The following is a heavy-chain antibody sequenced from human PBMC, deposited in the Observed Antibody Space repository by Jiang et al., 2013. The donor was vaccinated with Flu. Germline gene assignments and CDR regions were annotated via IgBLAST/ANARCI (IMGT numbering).Heavy chain of an antibody. J-gene: IGHJ5*02. CDR3: ASSYSSWGRFDP. CDR1: GYTFTSYY. Sequence: EVKKPGASVKVSCKASGYTFTSYYMHWVRQAPGQGLEWMGIINPSGGSTSYAQKFQGRVTMTRDTSTSTVYMELSSLRSEDTAVYYCASSYSSWGRFDPWGQGTLVTVSS. CDR2: INPSGGST. V-gene: IGHV1-46*01. D-gene: IGHD6-6*01.